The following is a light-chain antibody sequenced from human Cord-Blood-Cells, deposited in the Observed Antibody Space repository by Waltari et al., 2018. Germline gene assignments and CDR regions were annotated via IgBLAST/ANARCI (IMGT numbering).Light chain of an antibody. Sequence: QSVLTQPPSASGTPGQRVTISCSGSSSNIGSNTVNWYQQLPGTAPKLLIYSNNLRPSGVPGRFSGSKSGTSASLASSGLQSEDEADYYCAAWDDSLNGPVFGGGTKLTVL. CDR3: AAWDDSLNGPV. CDR2: SNN. CDR1: SSNIGSNT. V-gene: IGLV1-44*01. J-gene: IGLJ3*02.